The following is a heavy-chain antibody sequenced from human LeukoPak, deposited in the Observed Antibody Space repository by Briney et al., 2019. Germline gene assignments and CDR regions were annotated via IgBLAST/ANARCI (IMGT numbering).Heavy chain of an antibody. Sequence: PSETLSLTCIVSGGSISNYYWSWTRQPPGKGLEWIGYIYYSGSTNYNPSLKSRVTISVDTSKNQFSLKLSSVTAADTAVYYCARGGTRPDYYFDYWGQGTLVTVSS. J-gene: IGHJ4*02. CDR2: IYYSGST. CDR1: GGSISNYY. CDR3: ARGGTRPDYYFDY. V-gene: IGHV4-59*01. D-gene: IGHD2-2*01.